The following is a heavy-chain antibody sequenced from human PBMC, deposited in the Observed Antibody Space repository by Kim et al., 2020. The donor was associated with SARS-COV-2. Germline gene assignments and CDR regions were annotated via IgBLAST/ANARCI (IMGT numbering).Heavy chain of an antibody. CDR3: ATYSSSSFRLLYWYFDL. D-gene: IGHD6-6*01. V-gene: IGHV1-69*13. CDR1: GGTFSSYA. CDR2: IIPIFGTA. Sequence: SVKVSCKASGGTFSSYAISWVRQAPGQGLEWMGGIIPIFGTANYAQKFQGRVTITADESTSTAYMELSSLRSEDTAVYYCATYSSSSFRLLYWYFDLWGRGTLVTVSS. J-gene: IGHJ2*01.